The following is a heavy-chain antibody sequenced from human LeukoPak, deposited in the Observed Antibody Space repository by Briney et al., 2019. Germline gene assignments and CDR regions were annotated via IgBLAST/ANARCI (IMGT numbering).Heavy chain of an antibody. CDR2: IYYSGST. D-gene: IGHD6-13*01. Sequence: PSETLSLTCTVSGSCISSHYWSWIRQPPGKGLEWIGYIYYSGSTNYNPSLKSRVTISVDTSKNQFSLKLSSVTAADTAVYYCARDEAGAFDIWGQGTMVTVSS. CDR3: ARDEAGAFDI. V-gene: IGHV4-59*11. J-gene: IGHJ3*02. CDR1: GSCISSHY.